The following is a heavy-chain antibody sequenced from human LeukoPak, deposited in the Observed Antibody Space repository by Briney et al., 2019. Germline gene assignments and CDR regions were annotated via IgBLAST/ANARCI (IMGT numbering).Heavy chain of an antibody. V-gene: IGHV3-30*03. Sequence: GRPLRLSCAASGFTFSSYGMHWVRQAPGKGLEWVAVISYDGSNKYYADSVKGRFTISRDNSKNTLYLQMNSLRAEDTAVYYCARALPHSGYAIPPGYWGQGTLVTVSS. D-gene: IGHD5-12*01. CDR1: GFTFSSYG. CDR2: ISYDGSNK. CDR3: ARALPHSGYAIPPGY. J-gene: IGHJ4*02.